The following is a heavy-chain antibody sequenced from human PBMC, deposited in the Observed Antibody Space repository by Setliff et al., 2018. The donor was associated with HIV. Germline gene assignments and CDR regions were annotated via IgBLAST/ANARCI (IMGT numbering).Heavy chain of an antibody. CDR1: GASISNSNSY. D-gene: IGHD2-15*01. CDR3: ASHIKRAVVWSAFDI. J-gene: IGHJ3*02. V-gene: IGHV4-39*01. CDR2: IYDSGST. Sequence: PSETLSLTCTVYGASISNSNSYWRWIRQAPGKRLEWLGSIYDSGSTSYNPSLSSRLTISVDTAKNRVSLRLSSATAADTGVYYCASHIKRAVVWSAFDIWGQGTMVTVSS.